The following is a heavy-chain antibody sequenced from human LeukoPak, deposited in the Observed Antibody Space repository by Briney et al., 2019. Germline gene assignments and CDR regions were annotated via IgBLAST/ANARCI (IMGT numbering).Heavy chain of an antibody. CDR2: ISYDGSNK. CDR3: ARGADGVSSNSRGWFDP. D-gene: IGHD2-15*01. V-gene: IGHV3-30*04. CDR1: GFTFSNYA. Sequence: PGGSLRLSCAASGFTFSNYAMLWVRQAPGKGLEWVSVISYDGSNKYYADSVKGRFTISRDNSKNTLYVQMSSLRVEDTAVYSCARGADGVSSNSRGWFDPWGQGILVTVSS. J-gene: IGHJ5*02.